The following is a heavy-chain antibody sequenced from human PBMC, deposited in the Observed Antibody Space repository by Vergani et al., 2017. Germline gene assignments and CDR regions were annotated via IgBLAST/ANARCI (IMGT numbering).Heavy chain of an antibody. CDR2: ISWNSGSV. CDR3: AKDASSGWYGDFDY. CDR1: GFTFDDYA. D-gene: IGHD6-19*01. J-gene: IGHJ4*02. V-gene: IGHV3-9*01. Sequence: EVQLVESGGGLVQPGRSLRLSCAASGFTFDDYAMHWVRQAPGKGLEWVSVISWNSGSVGYADSVKGRFTISRDNAKNSLYLPMNSLRAEDTAFYYCAKDASSGWYGDFDYWGQGTLVTVSS.